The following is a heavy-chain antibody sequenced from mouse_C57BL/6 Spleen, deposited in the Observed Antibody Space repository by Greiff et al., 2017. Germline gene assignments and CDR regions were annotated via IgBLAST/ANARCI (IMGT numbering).Heavy chain of an antibody. Sequence: VQLQQPGAELVRPGSSVKLSCKASGYTFTSYWMHWVKQRPIQGLEWIGNIDPSDSETHYNQKFKDKATLTVDKSSSTAYMQLSSLTSEDSAVYYCARWGLYYSNYWYFDVWGTGTTVTVST. CDR1: GYTFTSYW. D-gene: IGHD2-5*01. V-gene: IGHV1-52*01. CDR2: IDPSDSET. J-gene: IGHJ1*03. CDR3: ARWGLYYSNYWYFDV.